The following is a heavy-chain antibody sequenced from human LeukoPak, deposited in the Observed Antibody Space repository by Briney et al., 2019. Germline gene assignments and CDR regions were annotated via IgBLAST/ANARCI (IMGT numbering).Heavy chain of an antibody. V-gene: IGHV4-39*07. Sequence: SETLSLTCTVSGGSISSGDYYWSWIRQPPGKGLEWIGSIYYSGSTYYNPSLKSRVTISVDTSKNQFSLKLSSVTAADTAMYFCARSPRGNYFDSWGEGTLVTVSS. J-gene: IGHJ4*02. D-gene: IGHD6-25*01. CDR3: ARSPRGNYFDS. CDR2: IYYSGST. CDR1: GGSISSGDYY.